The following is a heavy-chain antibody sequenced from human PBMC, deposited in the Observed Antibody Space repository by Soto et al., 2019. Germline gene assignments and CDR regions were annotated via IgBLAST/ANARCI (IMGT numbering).Heavy chain of an antibody. V-gene: IGHV3-21*06. CDR2: ISSSSSYI. CDR3: ARDSTYYYLSGGYHTWCYCDS. J-gene: IGHJ4*02. CDR1: GFTFSSYS. Sequence: EVQLVESGGGLVKPGGSLRLTCAASGFTFSSYSINWVRQAPGKGLEWVSSISSSSSYIYYADSVKGRFTISRDNAKNSRYLQMNSLIAGDTSVYYCARDSTYYYLSGGYHTWCYCDSWGQGTLVTFAS. D-gene: IGHD3-22*01.